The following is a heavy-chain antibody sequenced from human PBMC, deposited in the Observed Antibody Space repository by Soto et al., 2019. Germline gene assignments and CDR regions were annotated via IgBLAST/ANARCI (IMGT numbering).Heavy chain of an antibody. CDR1: GFTFSSYA. Sequence: GGSLRLSCAASGFTFSSYAMSWVRQAPGKGLEWVSAISGSGGSTYYADSVKGRFTISRDNSKNTLYLQMNSLRAEDTAVYYCSNLTFTLWSDYYYYMDVWGKGTTVTV. J-gene: IGHJ6*03. V-gene: IGHV3-23*01. CDR3: SNLTFTLWSDYYYYMDV. D-gene: IGHD3-3*01. CDR2: ISGSGGST.